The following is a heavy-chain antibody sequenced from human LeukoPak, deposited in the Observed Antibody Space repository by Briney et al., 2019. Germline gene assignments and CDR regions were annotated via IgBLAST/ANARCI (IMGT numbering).Heavy chain of an antibody. J-gene: IGHJ4*02. CDR3: AEVYDTSGYYYRH. V-gene: IGHV3-23*01. CDR1: GFTFSTFA. Sequence: PGRTLRLSCEASGFTFSTFAMSWVRQAPGKGVEWVSAISSSGGTTYSAASVKGRFPISRDNSESTLYLQMNSLRAEDTAVYYCAEVYDTSGYYYRHWGQGTLVTVSS. D-gene: IGHD3-22*01. CDR2: ISSSGGTT.